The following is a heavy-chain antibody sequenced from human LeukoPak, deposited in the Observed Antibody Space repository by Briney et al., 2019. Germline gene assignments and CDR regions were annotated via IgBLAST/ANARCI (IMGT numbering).Heavy chain of an antibody. J-gene: IGHJ4*02. CDR1: GFTFSTYW. CDR2: INQDGSEK. CDR3: ARGSGRYYIY. Sequence: PGGSLRLSCAASGFTFSTYWVTWVRQAPGKGLEWVANINQDGSEKYYVDSVKGRFTISRDNAKNSLYLQMNSLRAEDTAVYYCARGSGRYYIYWGQGTLVTVSS. V-gene: IGHV3-7*01. D-gene: IGHD3-10*01.